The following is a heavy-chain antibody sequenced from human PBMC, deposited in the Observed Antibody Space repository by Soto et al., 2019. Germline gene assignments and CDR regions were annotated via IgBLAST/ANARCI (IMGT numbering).Heavy chain of an antibody. J-gene: IGHJ6*02. Sequence: AAVTVSGGAPEHIFTGDNIQWVRQAQRKWLVWMGWINPNSGGTNYAQKFQGWVTMTRDTSIRTAYMELSSLRAEDTAVYYCAKSRFGGRLGDSPHYGMDVWGQGTTVTVSS. CDR1: EHIFTGDN. CDR2: INPNSGGT. CDR3: AKSRFGGRLGDSPHYGMDV. V-gene: IGHV1-2*04. D-gene: IGHD3-16*01.